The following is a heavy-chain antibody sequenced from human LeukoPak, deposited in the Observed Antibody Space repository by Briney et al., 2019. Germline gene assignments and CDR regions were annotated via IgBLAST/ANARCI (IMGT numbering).Heavy chain of an antibody. CDR2: INPDGSRT. Sequence: GGSLRLSCAASKFSFTSYWMHWVRQAPGKGLVWVSRINPDGSRTNYADSVEGRFTISRDNAKNTLYLQMNSLRAEDTAVYYCARVLLGSWDWFDPWGQGTLVTVSS. J-gene: IGHJ5*02. D-gene: IGHD3-10*01. CDR3: ARVLLGSWDWFDP. CDR1: KFSFTSYW. V-gene: IGHV3-74*01.